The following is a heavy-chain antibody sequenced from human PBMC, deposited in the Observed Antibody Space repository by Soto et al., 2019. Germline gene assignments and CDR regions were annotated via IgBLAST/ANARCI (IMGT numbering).Heavy chain of an antibody. D-gene: IGHD3-3*01. V-gene: IGHV3-23*01. CDR1: GFTFSSYA. CDR3: AKVVYFGVAPVSYYFDY. J-gene: IGHJ4*02. Sequence: GGSLRLSCAASGFTFSSYAMSWVRQAPGKGLEWVSAISGSGGSTYYADSVKGRFTISRDNSKNTLYLQMNSLRAEDTAVYYCAKVVYFGVAPVSYYFDYWGQGTLVTVSS. CDR2: ISGSGGST.